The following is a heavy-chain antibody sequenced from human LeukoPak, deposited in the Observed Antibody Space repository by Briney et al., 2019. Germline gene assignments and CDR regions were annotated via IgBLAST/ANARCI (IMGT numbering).Heavy chain of an antibody. CDR2: ISNDGSRK. J-gene: IGHJ4*02. CDR1: EITFSTYA. CDR3: ARDRAWNYFDY. D-gene: IGHD3-3*01. Sequence: GGSLRLSCVTSEITFSTYAMSWVRQAPGKGLEWVAIISNDGSRKYYAHSVEGRFTISRDNSKNTLYLQMDSLRAEDTAVYYCARDRAWNYFDYWGQGTLVTVSS. V-gene: IGHV3-30*03.